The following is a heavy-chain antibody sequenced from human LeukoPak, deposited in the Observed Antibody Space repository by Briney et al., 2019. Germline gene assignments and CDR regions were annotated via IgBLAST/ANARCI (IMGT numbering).Heavy chain of an antibody. J-gene: IGHJ4*02. D-gene: IGHD1-14*01. V-gene: IGHV3-48*01. CDR2: ISSSSSTI. CDR1: GFTLSSYN. Sequence: GGSLRLSCAASGFTLSSYNMNWVRQAPGKGLEWVSYISSSSSTIYYADSVKGRFTISRDNSKNTLYLQMSSLGADDTAVYYCAKYRTTSAPPRNFDYWGQGTLVTVSS. CDR3: AKYRTTSAPPRNFDY.